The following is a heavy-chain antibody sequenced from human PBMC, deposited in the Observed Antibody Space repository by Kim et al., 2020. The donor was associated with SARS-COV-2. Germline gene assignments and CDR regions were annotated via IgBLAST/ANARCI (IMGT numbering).Heavy chain of an antibody. CDR2: ILPMSGTA. J-gene: IGHJ4*02. CDR3: AGGVTYSSDWWPFDY. V-gene: IGHV1-69*13. CDR1: GGTFSSYA. Sequence: SVKVSCKASGGTFSSYAISWVRQAPGQGLEWMGGILPMSGTANYAQKFQGRLTITADESTSTVYMELSSLRSEDTAVCYCAGGVTYSSDWWPFDYWGQGTLVTVSS. D-gene: IGHD6-19*01.